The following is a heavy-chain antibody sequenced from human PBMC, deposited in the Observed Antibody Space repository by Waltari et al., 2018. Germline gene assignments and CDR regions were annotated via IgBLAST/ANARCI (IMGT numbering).Heavy chain of an antibody. CDR1: GFSLSTSGVG. D-gene: IGHD2-8*02. J-gene: IGHJ2*01. CDR3: AHRGGYCTGCVCYKEGWYFDL. CDR2: IYWNDDK. Sequence: ITLKASGPTLVKPTQPLTLTCTFSGFSLSTSGVGVGWFRQPPGKALEWLELIYWNDDKRDSPYIKSRITITKDTSKNQVVLTMTNKDPVDTATYYCAHRGGYCTGCVCYKEGWYFDLWGRGTLVTVSS. V-gene: IGHV2-5*01.